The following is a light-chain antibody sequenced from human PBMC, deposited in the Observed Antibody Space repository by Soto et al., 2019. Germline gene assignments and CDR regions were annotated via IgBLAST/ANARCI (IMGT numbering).Light chain of an antibody. Sequence: EIVLTQSPGTLSLSPGERATLSCRAGQTVTSNYLAWYQQKPGQAPRLLIYGASFRATGIPDRFSGSGSGTDFTLTINRLEPEGFAVYYCQQYGISPYTFGQGTKLETK. CDR1: QTVTSNY. J-gene: IGKJ2*01. V-gene: IGKV3-20*01. CDR3: QQYGISPYT. CDR2: GAS.